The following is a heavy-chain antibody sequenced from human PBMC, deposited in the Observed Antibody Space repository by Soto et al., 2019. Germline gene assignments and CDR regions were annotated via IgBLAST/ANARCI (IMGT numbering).Heavy chain of an antibody. CDR2: INSNRSYT. J-gene: IGHJ3*02. D-gene: IGHD6-13*01. CDR3: VRGGYMHACDI. CDR1: VFTFSSYS. V-gene: IGHV3-21*01. Sequence: PRGSLRLSCAASVFTFSSYSMNWVRQAPGNGLEWVSSINSNRSYTIYADSVKGRFTISRDNAKNTLYLQMNSLRAEDTAVYYCVRGGYMHACDIWGQGTMVTVSS.